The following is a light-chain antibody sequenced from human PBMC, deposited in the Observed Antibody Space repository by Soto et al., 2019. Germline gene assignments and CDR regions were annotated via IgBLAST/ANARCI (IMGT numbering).Light chain of an antibody. CDR2: GAS. J-gene: IGKJ2*01. Sequence: EIVLTQSPGTLSLSPGERATLSCRAGQSISGRYFAWYQQKPGQAPRLLIYGASSRATGIPDRFSGSGSGTDFTLTISRLEPEDFAVYYCQQFGDSQYTFGQGTKLEIK. V-gene: IGKV3-20*01. CDR3: QQFGDSQYT. CDR1: QSISGRY.